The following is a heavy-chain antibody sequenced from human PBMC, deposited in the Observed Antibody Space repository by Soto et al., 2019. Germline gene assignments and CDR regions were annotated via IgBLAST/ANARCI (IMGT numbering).Heavy chain of an antibody. D-gene: IGHD3-16*02. Sequence: QVQLVQSGAEVKKPGASVKVSCKASGYTFTGYYMHWVRQAPGQGLEWMGWINPNSGGTNYAQKFQGWVTMTRDTSISTAYMELSRLRSDDTAVYYCARDLTYMITFGGVIGSVEGWFDPWGQGTLVTVSS. V-gene: IGHV1-2*04. CDR1: GYTFTGYY. CDR3: ARDLTYMITFGGVIGSVEGWFDP. J-gene: IGHJ5*02. CDR2: INPNSGGT.